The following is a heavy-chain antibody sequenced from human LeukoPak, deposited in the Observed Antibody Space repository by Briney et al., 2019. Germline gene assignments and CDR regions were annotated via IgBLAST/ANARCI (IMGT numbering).Heavy chain of an antibody. J-gene: IGHJ4*02. D-gene: IGHD6-19*01. CDR2: IYYNGNT. Sequence: SETLSLTCTVSGGSISSYYWSWIRQPPGEGLEWIGSIYYNGNTDYNPSLKSRVTISVDTSNNQFSLKLSSVTAADTAVYYCARHGTQWLRYPDFDYWGQGTLVTVSS. V-gene: IGHV4-59*08. CDR1: GGSISSYY. CDR3: ARHGTQWLRYPDFDY.